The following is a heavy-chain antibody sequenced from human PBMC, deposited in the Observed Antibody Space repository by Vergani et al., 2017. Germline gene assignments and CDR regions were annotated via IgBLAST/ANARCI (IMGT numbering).Heavy chain of an antibody. CDR3: ARDAITMVRGGQGAFDI. V-gene: IGHV4-31*01. CDR2: IYYSGST. D-gene: IGHD3-10*01. CDR1: GGSISSGGYY. Sequence: QVQLQESGPGLVKPSQTLSLTCTVSGGSISSGGYYWSWIRQHPGKGLEWIGYIYYSGSTYYNPSLKSQVTISVDTSKNQFSLKLSSVTAADTAVYYCARDAITMVRGGQGAFDIWGQGTMVTVSS. J-gene: IGHJ3*02.